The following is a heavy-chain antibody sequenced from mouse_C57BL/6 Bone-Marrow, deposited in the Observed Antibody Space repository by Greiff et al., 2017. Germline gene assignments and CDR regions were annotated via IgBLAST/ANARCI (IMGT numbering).Heavy chain of an antibody. V-gene: IGHV14-4*01. D-gene: IGHD2-3*01. CDR2: IDPENGDT. CDR1: GFNIKDDY. CDR3: TVYEGYYEAY. J-gene: IGHJ3*01. Sequence: EVQLQQSGAELVRPGASVKLSCTASGFNIKDDYMHWVKQRPEQGLEWIGWIDPENGDTEYASKFQGKATITADTSSNTAYLQLSSLTSEDTAVYYCTVYEGYYEAYWGQGTLVTVSA.